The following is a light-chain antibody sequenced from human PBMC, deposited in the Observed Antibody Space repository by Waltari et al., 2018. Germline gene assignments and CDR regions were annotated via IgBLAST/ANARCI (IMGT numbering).Light chain of an antibody. CDR2: EVS. CDR3: CSYAGSSTPYV. Sequence: QSALTQPASVSGSPGQSITISCTGTSSDVGSYNLVSWYRQHPGKATKLLIYEVSKRPSGVSNRFSGSKSGNAASLTISGLQAEDEADYYCCSYAGSSTPYVFGTGTKVTVL. J-gene: IGLJ1*01. CDR1: SSDVGSYNL. V-gene: IGLV2-23*02.